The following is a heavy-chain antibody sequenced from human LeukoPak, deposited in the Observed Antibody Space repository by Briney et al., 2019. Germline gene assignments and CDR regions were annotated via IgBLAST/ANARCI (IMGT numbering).Heavy chain of an antibody. CDR2: ISSSSSYI. Sequence: NPGGSLRLSCAASGFTFSSYSRNWVRQAPGKGLEWVASISSSSSYIYYADSLKGRFTISRHNAKNSLYLQMNSLRAEDTAVYYCAREVVGSSWYEIDYWGQGTLVTVSS. D-gene: IGHD6-13*01. CDR1: GFTFSSYS. V-gene: IGHV3-21*01. CDR3: AREVVGSSWYEIDY. J-gene: IGHJ4*02.